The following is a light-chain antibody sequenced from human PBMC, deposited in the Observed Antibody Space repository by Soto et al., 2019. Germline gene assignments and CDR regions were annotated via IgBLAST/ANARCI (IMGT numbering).Light chain of an antibody. Sequence: EIVLTQSPGTLSLSPGERATLSCRASQSVSSSYLAWYQQKPGQAPRLLIYGASSRATGIPDRFSGSESGTDFTLTISRLEPEDFAVYYCQQYGSSQGYTFGQGTKLEIK. J-gene: IGKJ2*01. CDR2: GAS. CDR3: QQYGSSQGYT. V-gene: IGKV3-20*01. CDR1: QSVSSSY.